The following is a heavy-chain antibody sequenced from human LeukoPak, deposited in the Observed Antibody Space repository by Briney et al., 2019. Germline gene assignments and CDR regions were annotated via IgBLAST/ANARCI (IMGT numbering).Heavy chain of an antibody. Sequence: PSETLSLTCTVSGGSISSSSYYWGWIRQPPGKGLEWIGSIYYSGSTYYNPSLKSRVTISVDTSKNQFSLKLTSVTAADTAVYYCARTDLLTGYYYFDYWGQGALVTVSS. J-gene: IGHJ4*02. V-gene: IGHV4-39*01. CDR2: IYYSGST. D-gene: IGHD3-9*01. CDR3: ARTDLLTGYYYFDY. CDR1: GGSISSSSYY.